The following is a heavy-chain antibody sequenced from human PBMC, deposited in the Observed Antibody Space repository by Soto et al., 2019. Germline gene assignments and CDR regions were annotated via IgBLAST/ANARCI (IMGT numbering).Heavy chain of an antibody. CDR2: IYYSGST. Sequence: QVQLQESGPGLVKPSDTLSLTCAVSGYSISSSNWWGWIRQPPGKGLEWIGYIYYSGSTYYNPSLKSRVTISVDTSKNQFSLKLSSVTAVDTAVYYCARSAVAIISVGYFAYWGQGTLVTVSS. CDR3: ARSAVAIISVGYFAY. J-gene: IGHJ4*02. V-gene: IGHV4-28*01. CDR1: GYSISSSNW. D-gene: IGHD3-3*01.